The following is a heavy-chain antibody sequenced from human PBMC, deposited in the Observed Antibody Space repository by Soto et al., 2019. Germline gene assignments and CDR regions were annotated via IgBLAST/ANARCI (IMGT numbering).Heavy chain of an antibody. V-gene: IGHV1-69*01. CDR2: LTPVFGPA. CDR3: ARPRYCNGRRCYSFDF. J-gene: IGHJ4*01. CDR1: GGSLSYNG. D-gene: IGHD2-15*01. Sequence: QVQLVQSGAEVKKPGSSVKVSCKASGGSLSYNGFSWVRLAPGQGLEWMGGLTPVFGPANYAQKFQGRLTIIADESSTTGYMELTSLRAEDTAVYYCARPRYCNGRRCYSFDFWGRGTLVTVSS.